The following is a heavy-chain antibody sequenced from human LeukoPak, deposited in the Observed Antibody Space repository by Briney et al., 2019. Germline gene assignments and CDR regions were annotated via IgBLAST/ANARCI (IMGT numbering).Heavy chain of an antibody. Sequence: GGSLRLSCAASGFSFNTYPMHWVRQAPGKGLEWVAVISNDGNNKYYADSVKGPFTISRDNSNNTLSLQMNGLRVEDTAVYYCARHADSDSFYRATPYWGRGTLVTVS. J-gene: IGHJ4*02. CDR3: ARHADSDSFYRATPY. V-gene: IGHV3-30*04. CDR1: GFSFNTYP. D-gene: IGHD3-10*01. CDR2: ISNDGNNK.